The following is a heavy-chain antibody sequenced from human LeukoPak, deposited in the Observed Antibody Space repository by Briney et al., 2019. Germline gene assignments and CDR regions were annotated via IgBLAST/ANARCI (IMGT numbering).Heavy chain of an antibody. CDR3: ARDPGGMVVTRGCDY. CDR2: IYTSGST. CDR1: GGSISSGSYY. J-gene: IGHJ4*02. Sequence: SQTLSLTCTVSGGSISSGSYYWSWIRQPAGKGLEWIGRIYTSGSTNYNPSLKSRVTISVDTSKNQFSLKLSSVTAADTAVYYCARDPGGMVVTRGCDYWGQGTLVTVSS. D-gene: IGHD4-23*01. V-gene: IGHV4-61*02.